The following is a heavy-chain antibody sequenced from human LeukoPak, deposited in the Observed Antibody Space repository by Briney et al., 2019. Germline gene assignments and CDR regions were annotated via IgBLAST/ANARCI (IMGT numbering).Heavy chain of an antibody. J-gene: IGHJ5*02. CDR1: GFTFDNFA. D-gene: IGHD3-16*01. V-gene: IGHV3-21*05. CDR3: ARDGINWADR. CDR2: ISRSSSLI. Sequence: GSLRLSCASSGFTFDNFAMNWVRQTPGKGLEWVSYISRSSSLIIYADSVKGRFTVSRDNGKNSLYLDMNSLTVEDTGLYYCARDGINWADRWGQGTLVTVCS.